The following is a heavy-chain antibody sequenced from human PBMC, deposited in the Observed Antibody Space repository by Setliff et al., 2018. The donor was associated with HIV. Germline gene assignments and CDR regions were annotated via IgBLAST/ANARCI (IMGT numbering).Heavy chain of an antibody. D-gene: IGHD6-19*01. CDR3: ARQKGQWLVQFDY. V-gene: IGHV4-38-2*01. Sequence: TSETLSLTCAVSGYSISSGYYWGWIRQPPGKGLEWIGSIYHSGSTYYNPSLKSRVTISVDTSRNQFSLKLTSVTAADTAVYYCARQKGQWLVQFDYWGQGTLVTVSS. CDR2: IYHSGST. J-gene: IGHJ4*02. CDR1: GYSISSGYY.